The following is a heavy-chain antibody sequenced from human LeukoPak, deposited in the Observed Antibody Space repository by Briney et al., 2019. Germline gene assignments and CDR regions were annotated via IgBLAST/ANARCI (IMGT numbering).Heavy chain of an antibody. CDR3: ARDIRNSGSYYPDY. D-gene: IGHD3-10*01. J-gene: IGHJ4*02. Sequence: TASETLSLTCTVSGGSIATYYWSWIRQPAGKGLEWIGRIYDSGSTQYNPSLKSRVTMSVDRSRNQFSLKLSSVTAADTALYFCARDIRNSGSYYPDYWGRGTLVTVSS. V-gene: IGHV4-4*07. CDR1: GGSIATYY. CDR2: IYDSGST.